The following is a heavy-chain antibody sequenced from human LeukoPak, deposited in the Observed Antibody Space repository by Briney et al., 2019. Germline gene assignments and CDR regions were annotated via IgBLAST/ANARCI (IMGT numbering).Heavy chain of an antibody. Sequence: SETLSLTCTVSGGSIGSYYWSWIRQPPGKGLEWVGYIDYSGSTNYNPSLKSRVTISLDTSKNHFSLKLSSVTAADTAVYYCARVRRSSNRPDAFVIWGQGTLVTVSS. J-gene: IGHJ3*02. V-gene: IGHV4-59*01. D-gene: IGHD6-13*01. CDR1: GGSIGSYY. CDR3: ARVRRSSNRPDAFVI. CDR2: IDYSGST.